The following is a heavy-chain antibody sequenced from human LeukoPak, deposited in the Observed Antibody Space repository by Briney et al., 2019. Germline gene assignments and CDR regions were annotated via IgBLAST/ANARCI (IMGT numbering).Heavy chain of an antibody. D-gene: IGHD3-16*01. CDR3: ASGPSITMGENWFDP. Sequence: PSETLSLTCTVSGGSISSYYWSWIRQPPGKGLEWIGYIYYSGSTNYNPSLKSRVTISVDTSKNQFSLKLSSVTAADTAVYYCASGPSITMGENWFDPWGQGTLVTVSS. J-gene: IGHJ5*02. CDR2: IYYSGST. CDR1: GGSISSYY. V-gene: IGHV4-59*08.